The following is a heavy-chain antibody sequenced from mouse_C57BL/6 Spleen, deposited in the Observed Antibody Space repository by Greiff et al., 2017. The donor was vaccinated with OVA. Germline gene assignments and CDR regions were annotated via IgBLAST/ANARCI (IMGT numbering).Heavy chain of an antibody. D-gene: IGHD2-12*01. J-gene: IGHJ1*03. CDR3: ARHRRRGGYFDV. V-gene: IGHV5-12*01. Sequence: EVQRVESGGGLVQPGGSLKLSCAASGFTFSDYYMYWVRQTPEKRLEWVAYISNGGGSTYYPDTVKGRFTMTRDNAKNTLYLQRSRLKDEDAAMYYCARHRRRGGYFDVWGTGTTVTVSS. CDR2: ISNGGGST. CDR1: GFTFSDYY.